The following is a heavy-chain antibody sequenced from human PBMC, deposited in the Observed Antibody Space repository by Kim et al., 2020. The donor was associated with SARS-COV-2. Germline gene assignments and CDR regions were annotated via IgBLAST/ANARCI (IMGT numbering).Heavy chain of an antibody. V-gene: IGHV6-1*01. D-gene: IGHD6-19*01. J-gene: IGHJ4*02. CDR3: ARDRSKSVFGSGWSYYFDY. CDR2: TYYRSKWYN. CDR1: GDSVSSNSAA. Sequence: SQTLSLTCAISGDSVSSNSAAWNWIRQSPSRGLEWLGRTYYRSKWYNDYAVSVKSRITINPDTSKNQFSLQLNSVTPEDTAVYYCARDRSKSVFGSGWSYYFDYWGQGTLVTVSS.